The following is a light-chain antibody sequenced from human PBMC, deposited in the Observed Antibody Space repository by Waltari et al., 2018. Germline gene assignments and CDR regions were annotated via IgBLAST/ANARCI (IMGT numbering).Light chain of an antibody. V-gene: IGLV3-10*01. Sequence: SYELTQPPSVSVSPGQTARITCSGDELPKTYPFWYQKKSGQAPLLVIYADSKRPSGIPERFSGSSSGTMATLIISGAQVEDEADYYCYSTDSSGNYGVFGTGTKVSVL. CDR1: ELPKTY. J-gene: IGLJ1*01. CDR2: ADS. CDR3: YSTDSSGNYGV.